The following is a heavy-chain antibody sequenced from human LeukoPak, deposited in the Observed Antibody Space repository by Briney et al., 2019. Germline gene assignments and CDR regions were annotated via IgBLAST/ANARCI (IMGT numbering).Heavy chain of an antibody. J-gene: IGHJ6*02. CDR1: GFTFSSYG. V-gene: IGHV3-30*03. Sequence: GGSLRLSCAASGFTFSSYGMHWVRQAPGKGLEWVAVISYDGSNKYYADSVKGRFTISRDNSKNTLYLQMNSLRDEDTAVYYCARDLTPDYYYYGMDVWGQGTTVTVSS. D-gene: IGHD1-14*01. CDR3: ARDLTPDYYYYGMDV. CDR2: ISYDGSNK.